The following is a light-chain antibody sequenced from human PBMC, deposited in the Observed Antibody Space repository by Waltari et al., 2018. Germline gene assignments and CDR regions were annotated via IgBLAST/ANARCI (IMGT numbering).Light chain of an antibody. Sequence: EIVLTQSPGTLSLSPGERVILSCRVSQSVSRALAWYQQKPGQAPRLLIYGASNRATGIPDRFRGSGSGTDFSLTISRLEPEDFAVYYCQHYVRLPVTFGQGTKVEIK. CDR1: QSVSRA. CDR2: GAS. CDR3: QHYVRLPVT. J-gene: IGKJ1*01. V-gene: IGKV3-20*01.